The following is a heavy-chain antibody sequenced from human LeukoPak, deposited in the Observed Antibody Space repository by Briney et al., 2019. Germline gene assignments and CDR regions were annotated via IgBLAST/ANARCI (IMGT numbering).Heavy chain of an antibody. Sequence: KTGGSLRLSCAASGFTFSDYYMSWIRQAPGKGLEWVSYISSSGSTIYYADSVKGRFTISRDNAKNSLYLQMNSLRAEDTAVYYCASNHYYDIQREYWGQGTLVTVSS. CDR2: ISSSGSTI. CDR1: GFTFSDYY. CDR3: ASNHYYDIQREY. D-gene: IGHD3-22*01. V-gene: IGHV3-11*01. J-gene: IGHJ4*02.